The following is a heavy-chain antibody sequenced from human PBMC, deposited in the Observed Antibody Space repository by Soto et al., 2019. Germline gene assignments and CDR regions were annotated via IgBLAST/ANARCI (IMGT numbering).Heavy chain of an antibody. Sequence: ASVKVSCKASGYSFSTFALHWVRQAPGQGLEWMGLINAGNGITNYSQKFQDRVTMTRDTSTSTAYMELRSLRSDDTAVYYCARDAKCTNGVCYSFYYDYGMDVWGQGTTVTVAS. CDR1: GYSFSTFA. J-gene: IGHJ6*02. CDR3: ARDAKCTNGVCYSFYYDYGMDV. V-gene: IGHV1-3*01. CDR2: INAGNGIT. D-gene: IGHD2-8*01.